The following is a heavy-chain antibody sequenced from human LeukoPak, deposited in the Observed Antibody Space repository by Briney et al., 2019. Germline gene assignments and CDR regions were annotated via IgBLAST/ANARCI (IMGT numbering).Heavy chain of an antibody. CDR3: ARFGIYGSGSYSRPYDY. Sequence: SETLSPTCTVSGGSISSSSYYWGWIRQPPGQGLEWIGSIYYSGSTYYNPSLKSRVTISVDTSKNQFSLKLSSVTAADTAVYYCARFGIYGSGSYSRPYDYWGQGTLVTVSS. CDR2: IYYSGST. V-gene: IGHV4-39*01. CDR1: GGSISSSSYY. J-gene: IGHJ4*02. D-gene: IGHD3-10*01.